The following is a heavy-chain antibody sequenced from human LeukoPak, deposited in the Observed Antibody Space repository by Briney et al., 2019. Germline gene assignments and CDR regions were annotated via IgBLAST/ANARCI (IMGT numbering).Heavy chain of an antibody. V-gene: IGHV3-13*01. Sequence: PGWSLRLSCAASGFTFSRYDMHWVRQDTGRGLEWVSAIGTAGDTYYPGSVKGRFTISRENAKNSLYLQMNSLRAEDTAVYYCVRDTAVAAKFGNWHFDLWGRGTLVTVSS. CDR1: GFTFSRYD. J-gene: IGHJ2*01. D-gene: IGHD2-21*02. CDR2: IGTAGDT. CDR3: VRDTAVAAKFGNWHFDL.